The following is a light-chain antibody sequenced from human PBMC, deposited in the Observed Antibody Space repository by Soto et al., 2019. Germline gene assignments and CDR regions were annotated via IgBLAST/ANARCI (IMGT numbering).Light chain of an antibody. CDR3: QSYDSSLRGSV. Sequence: QPVLTQPPSVSGAPGQRVTISCTGSSSNLGAGYEVHWYQQLPGAAPKLLIYGNTNRPSGVPDRFSGSKSGTSAPLAITGLQAGDEADYYCQSYDSSLRGSVFGGGTQLTVL. CDR2: GNT. J-gene: IGLJ7*01. V-gene: IGLV1-40*01. CDR1: SSNLGAGYE.